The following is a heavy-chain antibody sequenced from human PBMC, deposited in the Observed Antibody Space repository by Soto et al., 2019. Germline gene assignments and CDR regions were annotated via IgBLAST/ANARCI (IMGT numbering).Heavy chain of an antibody. V-gene: IGHV3-30*03. Sequence: QVQVVESGGGVVQPGRSLRLSCAASGIAFSSYGIHWVRQAPGRGLEWVAVISYDGRNKDYADSVKGRFTISRDNSKNTLYLQMNSLRAEDTAVYYCARDPYSSSWYDDFWGQGTLVTVSS. CDR3: ARDPYSSSWYDDF. J-gene: IGHJ4*02. CDR1: GIAFSSYG. D-gene: IGHD6-13*01. CDR2: ISYDGRNK.